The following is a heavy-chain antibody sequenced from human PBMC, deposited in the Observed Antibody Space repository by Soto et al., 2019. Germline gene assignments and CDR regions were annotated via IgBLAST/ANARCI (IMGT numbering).Heavy chain of an antibody. CDR3: ARDGDVNTGYGKDY. CDR2: IWHDGGNK. Sequence: GGSLRLSCAASGFTFSSYGMHWVRQAPGKGLEWVAFIWHDGGNKFYAESVKGRFTISRDNSKNTLYLQMTSLSAEDTAMYYCARDGDVNTGYGKDYWGQGTLVTVSS. D-gene: IGHD3-16*01. CDR1: GFTFSSYG. J-gene: IGHJ4*02. V-gene: IGHV3-33*01.